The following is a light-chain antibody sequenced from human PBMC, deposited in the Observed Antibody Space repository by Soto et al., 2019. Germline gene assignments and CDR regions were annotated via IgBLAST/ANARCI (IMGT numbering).Light chain of an antibody. CDR3: SSYTSSSTWV. J-gene: IGLJ3*02. CDR1: SSDVGAYNY. Sequence: QSALTQPASVSGSPGQPITISCTGTSSDVGAYNYVSWYQLHPGKAPKLMIYEVNNRPSGVSDRFSGSRSGNTASLTISGLQAEDESDYYCSSYTSSSTWVFGGGTQLTVL. V-gene: IGLV2-14*01. CDR2: EVN.